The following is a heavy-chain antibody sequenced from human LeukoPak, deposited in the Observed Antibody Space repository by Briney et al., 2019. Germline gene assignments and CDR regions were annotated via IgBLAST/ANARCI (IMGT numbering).Heavy chain of an antibody. CDR1: GGSISSSSYY. J-gene: IGHJ3*02. V-gene: IGHV4-39*01. D-gene: IGHD2-21*01. CDR3: ASLYCGGDCDDAFDI. Sequence: PSETLSLTCTVSGGSISSSSYYWGWIRQPPGKGLEWIGSIYYSGSTYYNPSLKSRVTISVDTSKNQFSLKLSSVTAADTAVYYCASLYCGGDCDDAFDIWGQGTMVTVSS. CDR2: IYYSGST.